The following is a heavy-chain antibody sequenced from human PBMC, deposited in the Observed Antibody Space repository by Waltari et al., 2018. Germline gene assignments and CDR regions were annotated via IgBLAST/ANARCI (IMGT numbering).Heavy chain of an antibody. J-gene: IGHJ4*02. CDR1: GYSISSGYY. CDR3: AREAGTFDY. D-gene: IGHD6-13*01. CDR2: IYHSGST. V-gene: IGHV4-38-2*02. Sequence: QLQLQESGPGLVKPSETLSLTCAVSGYSISSGYYWGWIRQPPGKGLELIGSIYHSGSTYYNPSLKSRVTISVDTSKNQFSLKLSSVTAADTAVYYCAREAGTFDYWGQGTLVTVSS.